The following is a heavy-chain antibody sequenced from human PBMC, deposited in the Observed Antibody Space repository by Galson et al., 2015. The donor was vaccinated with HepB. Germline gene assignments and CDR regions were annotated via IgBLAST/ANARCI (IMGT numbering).Heavy chain of an antibody. Sequence: SLRLSCAASGFTFSSYGMHWVRQAPGKGLEWVAVISYDGSNKYYADSVKGRFTISRDSAKNTLHLQMNRLRAEDTAVYFCVRGYSGTYRADYWGQGTLVTVSS. J-gene: IGHJ4*02. CDR3: VRGYSGTYRADY. V-gene: IGHV3-30*03. CDR1: GFTFSSYG. D-gene: IGHD1-26*01. CDR2: ISYDGSNK.